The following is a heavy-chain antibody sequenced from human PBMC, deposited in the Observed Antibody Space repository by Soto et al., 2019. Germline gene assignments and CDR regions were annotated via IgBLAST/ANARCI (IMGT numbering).Heavy chain of an antibody. Sequence: EVQLVESGGGLVQPGGSLRLSCAASGFTVSSSSLYWVRQAPGRGLEWVSSIYISGSTYYAGSVQGRFTISRDNSKNTRYLQRNSRRAEDTAVYYCARGKGGTNPKWLDPWGQGTLVTVSS. J-gene: IGHJ5*02. CDR2: IYISGST. D-gene: IGHD3-16*01. V-gene: IGHV3-66*01. CDR3: ARGKGGTNPKWLDP. CDR1: GFTVSSSS.